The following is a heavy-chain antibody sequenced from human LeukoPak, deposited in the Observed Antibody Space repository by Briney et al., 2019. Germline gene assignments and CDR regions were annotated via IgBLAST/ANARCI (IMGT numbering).Heavy chain of an antibody. D-gene: IGHD3-22*01. J-gene: IGHJ4*02. CDR3: ARDLYRIVVVPHYFDY. CDR1: GGSVSSYY. V-gene: IGHV3-11*04. CDR2: ISSSGSTI. Sequence: LSLTCTVSGGSVSSYYWSWIRQAPGKGLEWVSYISSSGSTIYYADSVKGRFTISRDNAKNSLYLQMNSLRAEDTAVYYCARDLYRIVVVPHYFDYWGQGTLVTVSS.